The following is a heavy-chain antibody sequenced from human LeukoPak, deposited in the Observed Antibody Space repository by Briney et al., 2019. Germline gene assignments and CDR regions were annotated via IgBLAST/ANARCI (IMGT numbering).Heavy chain of an antibody. V-gene: IGHV1-18*01. D-gene: IGHD2-2*01. J-gene: IGHJ5*02. Sequence: ASVKVSCKASGYTFTSYGISWVRQAPGQGLEWMGWISAYNGNTNYAQKLQGRVTMTTDTSTSTAYMELRSLRSDDTAVYYCARDNGDIVVVPAACFVNRFDPWGQGTLVTVSS. CDR1: GYTFTSYG. CDR2: ISAYNGNT. CDR3: ARDNGDIVVVPAACFVNRFDP.